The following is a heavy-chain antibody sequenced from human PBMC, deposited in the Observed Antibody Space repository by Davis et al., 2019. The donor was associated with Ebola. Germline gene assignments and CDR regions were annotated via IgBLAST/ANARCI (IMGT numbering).Heavy chain of an antibody. CDR3: ARGLGADSSGYADY. V-gene: IGHV4-59*11. J-gene: IGHJ4*02. CDR2: IYYSGST. CDR1: GGSISSHY. Sequence: PGGSLRLSCTVSGGSISSHYWSWIRQPPGKGLEWIGYIYYSGSTNYNPSLKSRVTISVDTSKNQFSLKLSSVTAADTAVYYCARGLGADSSGYADYWGQGTLVTVSS. D-gene: IGHD3-22*01.